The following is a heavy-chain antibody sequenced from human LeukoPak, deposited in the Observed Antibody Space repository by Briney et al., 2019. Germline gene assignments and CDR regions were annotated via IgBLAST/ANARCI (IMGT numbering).Heavy chain of an antibody. CDR2: ISSSSSTI. CDR1: GFTFSSYS. CDR3: ARGSIAVATDLRLDY. D-gene: IGHD6-19*01. V-gene: IGHV3-48*02. Sequence: GGSLRLSCAASGFTFSSYSMNWVRQAPGKGLEWVSYISSSSSTIYYADSVKGRFTISRDNAKNSLYLQMNSLRDEDTAVYYCARGSIAVATDLRLDYWGQGTLVTVSS. J-gene: IGHJ4*02.